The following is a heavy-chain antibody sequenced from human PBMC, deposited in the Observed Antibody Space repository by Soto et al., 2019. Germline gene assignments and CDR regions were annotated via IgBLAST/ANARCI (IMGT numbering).Heavy chain of an antibody. CDR1: GFAFSNFA. D-gene: IGHD6-13*01. CDR2: IGSGSRGT. CDR3: AAPRAAVPHTRYFDP. J-gene: IGHJ5*02. V-gene: IGHV3-23*01. Sequence: EAQLLESGGGLVQPGGSLSLSCAASGFAFSNFAMSWVRQAPGKGLEWVSAIGSGSRGTHYAESVEDRFTISRDDSKNTLSLQLNSLTAADTAVYYCAAPRAAVPHTRYFDPWGQGTPVTVSP.